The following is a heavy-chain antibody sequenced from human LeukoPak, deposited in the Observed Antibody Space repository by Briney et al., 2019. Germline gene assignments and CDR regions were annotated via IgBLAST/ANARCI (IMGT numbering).Heavy chain of an antibody. CDR3: ARQGYSSGFYYFDY. D-gene: IGHD6-19*01. CDR2: IYYSGTT. CDR1: GDSISSYY. V-gene: IGHV4-59*01. J-gene: IGHJ4*02. Sequence: SETLSLTCTVSGDSISSYYWSWIRQPPGKGLEWMGYIYYSGTTNYNPSLKSRVTISLDASQNQFSLKLNSVTAADTAVYYCARQGYSSGFYYFDYWGQGTLVTVSS.